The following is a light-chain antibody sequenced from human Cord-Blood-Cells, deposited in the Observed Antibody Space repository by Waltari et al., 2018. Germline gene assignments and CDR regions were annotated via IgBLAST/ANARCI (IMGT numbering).Light chain of an antibody. CDR3: CSYAGSYTWV. CDR2: DVS. V-gene: IGLV2-11*01. J-gene: IGLJ3*02. Sequence: QSALTQPLSVSGSPGQSVTIPCTGTSSDVVGYNYVSWYQQHPGKAPKLMIYDVSKRPSGVPDRFSGSKSGNTASLTISGLQAEDEADYYCCSYAGSYTWVFGGGTKLTVL. CDR1: SSDVVGYNY.